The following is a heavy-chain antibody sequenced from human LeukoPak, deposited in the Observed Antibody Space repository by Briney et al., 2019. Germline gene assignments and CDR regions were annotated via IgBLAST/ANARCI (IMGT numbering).Heavy chain of an antibody. Sequence: ASVKVSCKASGYTFTGYYMHWVRQAPGQGLEWMGWINPNSGGTNYAQKFQGRVTMTRDTSISTAYMELSRLRPDDTAVYYCARDPEVGATIGDIWGQGTLVTVSS. CDR1: GYTFTGYY. CDR3: ARDPEVGATIGDI. D-gene: IGHD1-26*01. CDR2: INPNSGGT. J-gene: IGHJ4*02. V-gene: IGHV1-2*02.